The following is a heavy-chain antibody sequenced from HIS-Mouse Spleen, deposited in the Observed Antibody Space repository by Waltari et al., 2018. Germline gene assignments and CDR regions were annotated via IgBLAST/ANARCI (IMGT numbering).Heavy chain of an antibody. D-gene: IGHD3-22*01. V-gene: IGHV4-39*07. J-gene: IGHJ4*02. Sequence: QLQLQESGPGLVKPSETLSLTCTVSGGSISRSSYYWGWIRPPPGQGLEWTGSIYYSGSTYYNPSLKSRVTISVDTSKNQFSLKLSSVTAADTAVYYCARVEGVLSYYDSSGYYYFDYWGQGTLVTVSS. CDR1: GGSISRSSYY. CDR3: ARVEGVLSYYDSSGYYYFDY. CDR2: IYYSGST.